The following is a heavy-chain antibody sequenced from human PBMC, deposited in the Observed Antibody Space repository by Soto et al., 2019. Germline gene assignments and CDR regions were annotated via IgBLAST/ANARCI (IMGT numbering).Heavy chain of an antibody. D-gene: IGHD3-10*01. CDR1: GFTFSSYA. Sequence: TGGSLRLSCAPPGFTFSSYAMSWVRPAPGKGVEWVSAISGSGGSTYYADSVKGRFTISRDNSKNTLYLQMNSLRAEDTAVYYCAKDLAPREGGSMVRGDLSGYWGQGTLVTVSS. CDR2: ISGSGGST. CDR3: AKDLAPREGGSMVRGDLSGY. J-gene: IGHJ4*02. V-gene: IGHV3-23*01.